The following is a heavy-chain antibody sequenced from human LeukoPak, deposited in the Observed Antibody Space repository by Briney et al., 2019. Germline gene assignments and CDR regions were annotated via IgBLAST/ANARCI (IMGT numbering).Heavy chain of an antibody. CDR3: AREERHSVFGEI. D-gene: IGHD5/OR15-5a*01. J-gene: IGHJ4*02. CDR2: ISAYNGNT. V-gene: IGHV1-18*01. Sequence: ASVKVSCKASGDTFTSYGISWVRQAAGQGLEWMGWISAYNGNTNYAQKLQGRITMTTDTSTSTAYMELRSLRSDDTAVYYCAREERHSVFGEIWGQGTLVTVSS. CDR1: GDTFTSYG.